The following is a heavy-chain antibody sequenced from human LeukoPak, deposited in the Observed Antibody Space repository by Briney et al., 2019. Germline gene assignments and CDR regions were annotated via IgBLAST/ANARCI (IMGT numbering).Heavy chain of an antibody. CDR2: ISSSNSYI. Sequence: GGSLRLSCAASGFTFSSYSMNWVRQAPGKGLEWVSSISSSNSYIYYADSVKGRFTISRDNAKNSLYLQMNSLRAEDTAVYYCARDMDDFWSGYYTRWFDPWGQGTLVTVSS. V-gene: IGHV3-21*01. CDR3: ARDMDDFWSGYYTRWFDP. D-gene: IGHD3-3*01. CDR1: GFTFSSYS. J-gene: IGHJ5*02.